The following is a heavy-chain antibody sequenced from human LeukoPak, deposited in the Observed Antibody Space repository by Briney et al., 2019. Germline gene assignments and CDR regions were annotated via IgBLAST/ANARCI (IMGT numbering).Heavy chain of an antibody. Sequence: PSETLSLTCAVYGGSFSGYYWSWIRQPPAKGLEWIGEINHSGSTNYNPSLKSRVTISVDTSKNQFSLKLSSVTAADTAVYYCARGRFRIAVAGTAFDYWGQGTLVTVSS. D-gene: IGHD6-19*01. CDR3: ARGRFRIAVAGTAFDY. J-gene: IGHJ4*02. CDR1: GGSFSGYY. CDR2: INHSGST. V-gene: IGHV4-34*01.